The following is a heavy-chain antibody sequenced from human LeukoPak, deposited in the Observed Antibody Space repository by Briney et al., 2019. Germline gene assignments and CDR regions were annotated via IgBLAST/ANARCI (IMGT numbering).Heavy chain of an antibody. CDR2: MNPNSGNT. J-gene: IGHJ4*02. Sequence: ASVKVSCKASGYTFTSYDINWVRQATGQGLEWMGWMNPNSGNTGYAQKFQGRVTVTADESTSTAYMDLSSLTSEDTAVYYCARDNIRGGKGIAAAGGYYWGQGTLVTVSS. V-gene: IGHV1-8*03. CDR1: GYTFTSYD. CDR3: ARDNIRGGKGIAAAGGYY. D-gene: IGHD6-13*01.